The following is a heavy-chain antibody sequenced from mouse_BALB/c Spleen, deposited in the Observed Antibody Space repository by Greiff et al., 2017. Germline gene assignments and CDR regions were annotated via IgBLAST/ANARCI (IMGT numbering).Heavy chain of an antibody. Sequence: SGTVLARPGASVKMSCKASGYTFTSYWMHWVKQRPGQGLEWIGAIYPGNSDTSYNQKFKGKAKLTAVTSTSTAYMELSSLTNEDSAVYYCTRSLGSSYDWYFDVWGAGTTVTVSS. CDR3: TRSLGSSYDWYFDV. CDR2: IYPGNSDT. J-gene: IGHJ1*01. D-gene: IGHD1-1*01. CDR1: GYTFTSYW. V-gene: IGHV1-5*01.